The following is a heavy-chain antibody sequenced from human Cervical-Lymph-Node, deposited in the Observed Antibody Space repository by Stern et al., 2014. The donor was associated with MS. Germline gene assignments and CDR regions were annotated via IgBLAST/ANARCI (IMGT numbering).Heavy chain of an antibody. D-gene: IGHD5-18*01. CDR2: IVVGSGNT. V-gene: IGHV1-58*01. J-gene: IGHJ4*02. CDR1: GFTFTSSA. Sequence: QLVQSGPEVKKPGTSVKVSCKASGFTFTSSAVQWERQARGQRLEWIGWIVVGSGNTNYAQKFQERVTITRDMSTSTAYMELSSLRSEDTAVYYCAADGGYSYGRLDYWGQGTLVTVSS. CDR3: AADGGYSYGRLDY.